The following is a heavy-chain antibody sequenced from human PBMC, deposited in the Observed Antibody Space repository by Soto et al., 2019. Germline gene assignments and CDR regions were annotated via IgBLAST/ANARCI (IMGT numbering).Heavy chain of an antibody. CDR1: GDSISPSY. D-gene: IGHD3-22*01. Sequence: PSETLSLTCAVSGDSISPSYWTWIRQSPGKGLECIGCLYYGRSSNYNPSLKSRVTLSVDTSTNQFPLTLSSMTAADTAVYYCALRSMAVVPEYWGQGTLVTSPQ. CDR2: LYYGRSS. V-gene: IGHV4-59*01. CDR3: ALRSMAVVPEY. J-gene: IGHJ4*02.